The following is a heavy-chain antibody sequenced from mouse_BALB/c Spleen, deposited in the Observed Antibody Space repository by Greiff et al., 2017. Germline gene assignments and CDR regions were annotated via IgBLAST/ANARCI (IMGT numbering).Heavy chain of an antibody. Sequence: EVQLQESGGGLVQPGGSLKLSCAASGFDFSRYWMSWVRQAPGKGLEWIGEINPDSSTINYTPSLKDKFIISRDNAKNTLYLQMSKVRSEDTALYYCARLYGRGYFDVWGAGTTVTVSS. J-gene: IGHJ1*01. CDR2: INPDSSTI. V-gene: IGHV4-1*02. D-gene: IGHD1-1*01. CDR1: GFDFSRYW. CDR3: ARLYGRGYFDV.